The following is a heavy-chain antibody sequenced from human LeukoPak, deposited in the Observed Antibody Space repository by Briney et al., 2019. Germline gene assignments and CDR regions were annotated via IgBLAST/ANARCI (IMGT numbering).Heavy chain of an antibody. CDR2: IYYSGST. CDR3: ARHDTTSGSYYRRRTWFDP. D-gene: IGHD3-10*01. V-gene: IGHV4-34*01. J-gene: IGHJ5*02. Sequence: SETLSLTCAVYGGSFSGYFWAWIRQPPGKGLEWIGSIYYSGSTYYNPSLNSRVTISVDTSKNQFSLKLSSVTAADTAVFYCARHDTTSGSYYRRRTWFDPWGQGTLVTVSS. CDR1: GGSFSGYF.